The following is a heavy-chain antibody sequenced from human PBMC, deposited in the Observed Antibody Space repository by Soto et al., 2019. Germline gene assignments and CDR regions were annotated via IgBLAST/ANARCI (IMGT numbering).Heavy chain of an antibody. D-gene: IGHD6-19*01. J-gene: IGHJ4*02. CDR2: ISWNSGSI. CDR1: GFTFDDYA. CDR3: AKALMSYSSGLSGDFDY. Sequence: EVQLVESGGGLVQPGRSLRLSCAASGFTFDDYAMHWVRQAPGKGLEWVSGISWNSGSIGYADSVKGRFTISRDNAKNSLYLQMNSLRAEDTALYYCAKALMSYSSGLSGDFDYWGQGTLVTVSS. V-gene: IGHV3-9*01.